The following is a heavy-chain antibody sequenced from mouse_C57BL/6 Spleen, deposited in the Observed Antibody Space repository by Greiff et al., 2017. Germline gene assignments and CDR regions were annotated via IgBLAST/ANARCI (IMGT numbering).Heavy chain of an antibody. J-gene: IGHJ3*01. CDR1: GFTFTDSY. D-gene: IGHD4-1*01. Sequence: EVQGVESGGGLVQPGGSLSLSCAASGFTFTDSYMSWVRQPPGKALEWLGFIRNKANGYTTEYSASVKGRFTISRDNSQSILYLQMNALRAEDSATYYCASLVFANWDVAWFAYWGQGTLVTVSA. CDR2: IRNKANGYTT. CDR3: ASLVFANWDVAWFAY. V-gene: IGHV7-3*01.